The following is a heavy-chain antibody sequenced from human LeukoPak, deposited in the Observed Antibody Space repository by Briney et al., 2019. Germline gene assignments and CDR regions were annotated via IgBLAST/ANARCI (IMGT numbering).Heavy chain of an antibody. D-gene: IGHD3-10*01. CDR3: AREIFGSGSNTDF. CDR2: TGHDGSQK. CDR1: GFTFNTKA. Sequence: GRSLTLSCAASGFTFNTKAMHWVRQAPGQERKLLAPTGHDGSQKFYSNPVRAQFTISRDNSKNKVYLQMNNMRPEDTAVYYCAREIFGSGSNTDFWGQGTLVTVSS. V-gene: IGHV3-33*01. J-gene: IGHJ4*02.